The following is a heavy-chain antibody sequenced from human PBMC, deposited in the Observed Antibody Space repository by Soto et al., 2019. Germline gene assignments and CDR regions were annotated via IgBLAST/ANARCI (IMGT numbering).Heavy chain of an antibody. CDR2: VNPSGGHT. D-gene: IGHD2-21*02. CDR3: ARGGHVVVVTAALDY. CDR1: GDTFTDYY. V-gene: IGHV1-46*01. Sequence: QVQLMQSGAEVKKPGASVKVSCKASGDTFTDYYIHWVRQAPGQGLEWMGTVNPSGGHTTYAQHFVGRVTMTRDASTSTVYMALPSLTSDDTAIYYCARGGHVVVVTAALDYWGQGTLVTVSS. J-gene: IGHJ4*02.